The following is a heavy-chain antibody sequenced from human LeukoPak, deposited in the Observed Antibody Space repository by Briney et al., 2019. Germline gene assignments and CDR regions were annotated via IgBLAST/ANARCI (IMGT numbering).Heavy chain of an antibody. CDR1: GGSFSGYY. Sequence: SETLSLTCAVYGGSFSGYYWSWIRQPPGKGLEWIGEINHSGSTNYNPSLKSRVTISVDTSKNQFSLKLSSVTAADTAVYYCARTFRESYYDFWSGYSTLDYWGQGALVTVSS. V-gene: IGHV4-34*01. CDR2: INHSGST. D-gene: IGHD3-3*01. CDR3: ARTFRESYYDFWSGYSTLDY. J-gene: IGHJ4*02.